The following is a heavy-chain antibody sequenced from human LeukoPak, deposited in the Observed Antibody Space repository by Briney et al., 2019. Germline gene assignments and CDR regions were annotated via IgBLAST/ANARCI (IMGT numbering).Heavy chain of an antibody. CDR2: INHSGST. J-gene: IGHJ4*02. Sequence: SETLSLTCAVYGGSFSGYYWSWIRQPPGKGLEWIGEINHSGSTNYNPSLKSRVTIPVDTSKNQFSLKLSSVTAADTAVYYCARLKYQLSIDYWGQGTLVTVSS. D-gene: IGHD2-2*01. CDR3: ARLKYQLSIDY. CDR1: GGSFSGYY. V-gene: IGHV4-34*01.